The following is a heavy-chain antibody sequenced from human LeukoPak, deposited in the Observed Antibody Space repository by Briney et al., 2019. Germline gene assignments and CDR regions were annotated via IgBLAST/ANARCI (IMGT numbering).Heavy chain of an antibody. CDR2: INSDGSST. V-gene: IGHV3-74*01. CDR1: GGSIISSTYW. J-gene: IGHJ5*02. D-gene: IGHD1-26*01. Sequence: ETLSLTCDVSGGSIISSTYWMHWVRQAPGKGLVWVSRINSDGSSTSYADSVKGRFTISRDNAKNTLWLQMNSLRAEDTAVYYCARDPYARSGSYPGTWGQGTLVTVSS. CDR3: ARDPYARSGSYPGT.